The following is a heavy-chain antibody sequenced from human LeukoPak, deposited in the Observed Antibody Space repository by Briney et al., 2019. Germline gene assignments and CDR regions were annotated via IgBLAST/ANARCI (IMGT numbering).Heavy chain of an antibody. Sequence: GSLRLSCAASGFTFSSYDMHWVRQATGKGLEWVSAIGTAGDTYYPGSVKGRFTISRENAKNSLYLQMNSLRAGDTAVYYCARVDPFGSGEYYFDYWGQGTLVTVSS. CDR1: GFTFSSYD. CDR2: IGTAGDT. J-gene: IGHJ4*02. V-gene: IGHV3-13*01. D-gene: IGHD6-19*01. CDR3: ARVDPFGSGEYYFDY.